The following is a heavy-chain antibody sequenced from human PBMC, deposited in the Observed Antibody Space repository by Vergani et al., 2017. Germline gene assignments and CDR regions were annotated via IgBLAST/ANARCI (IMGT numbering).Heavy chain of an antibody. V-gene: IGHV4-34*01. Sequence: QVQLQQWGAGLLKPSETLSLTCAVYGGSFSGYYWSWIRQPPGKGLEWFVEINHSGSTNYNPSLKSRVTISVDTSKNQFSLKLSSVTAADTAVYYCARGVLRFLEWLGYYYYYMDVWGKGTTVTVSS. CDR1: GGSFSGYY. CDR2: INHSGST. D-gene: IGHD3-3*01. J-gene: IGHJ6*03. CDR3: ARGVLRFLEWLGYYYYYMDV.